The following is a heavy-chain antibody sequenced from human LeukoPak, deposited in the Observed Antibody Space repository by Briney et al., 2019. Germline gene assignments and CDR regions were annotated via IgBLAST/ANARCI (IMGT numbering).Heavy chain of an antibody. J-gene: IGHJ5*02. CDR1: GFTFSSYG. D-gene: IGHD5-24*01. V-gene: IGHV3-30*03. CDR2: ISYDGSNK. CDR3: ASSMATILP. Sequence: PGGSLRLSCAASGFTFSSYGMHWVRQAPGKGLEWVAVISYDGSNKYYADSVKGRFTISRDNSKNTLYLQMNSLRAEDTAVYYCASSMATILPWGQGTLVTVSS.